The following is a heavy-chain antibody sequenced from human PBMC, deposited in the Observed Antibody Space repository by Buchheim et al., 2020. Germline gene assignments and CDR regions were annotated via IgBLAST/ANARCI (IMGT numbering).Heavy chain of an antibody. CDR3: VDNVGGSLGWPYDN. Sequence: EVQLVESGGGLVQPGGSLRLSCAASGFTFSYYWMHWVRQAPGKGLVWVSRINSDGSITNYADSVKGRFTISRDNAKSTLYMQMNSLRAEDTAVYYCVDNVGGSLGWPYDNWGQGTL. CDR2: INSDGSIT. CDR1: GFTFSYYW. V-gene: IGHV3-74*01. D-gene: IGHD3-10*01. J-gene: IGHJ4*02.